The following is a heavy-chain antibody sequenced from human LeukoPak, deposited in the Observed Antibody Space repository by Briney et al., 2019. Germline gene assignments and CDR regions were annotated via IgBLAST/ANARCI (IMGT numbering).Heavy chain of an antibody. J-gene: IGHJ6*02. V-gene: IGHV3-21*01. CDR3: ARDLYCSSTSCYTYYYYGMDV. Sequence: GGSLRLSCAASGFTFSSYSMNWVRQAPGKGLEWVSSISSSSSYIYYADSVKGRFTISRDNAKNSLYLQMNSLRAEDTAVYYCARDLYCSSTSCYTYYYYGMDVWGQGTTATVSS. CDR2: ISSSSSYI. D-gene: IGHD2-2*02. CDR1: GFTFSSYS.